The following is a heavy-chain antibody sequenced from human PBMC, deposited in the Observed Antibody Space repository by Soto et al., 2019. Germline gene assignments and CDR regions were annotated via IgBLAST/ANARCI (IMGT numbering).Heavy chain of an antibody. CDR1: GFTFGDYG. J-gene: IGHJ3*02. V-gene: IGHV3-20*04. CDR3: ARALYCSSTSCYAFDI. Sequence: GGSLRLSCAASGFTFGDYGMSWVRQAPGKGLEWVSGINWNGGSTGYADSVKGRFTISRDNAKNSLYLQMNRLRAEDTALYYCARALYCSSTSCYAFDIWGQGTMVTVSS. CDR2: INWNGGST. D-gene: IGHD2-2*01.